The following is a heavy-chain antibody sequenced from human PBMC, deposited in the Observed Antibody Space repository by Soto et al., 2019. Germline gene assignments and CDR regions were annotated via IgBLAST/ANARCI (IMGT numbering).Heavy chain of an antibody. CDR2: IFHSGST. D-gene: IGHD2-2*01. CDR1: GGSISSGGYS. Sequence: SETLSLTCAVSGGSISSGGYSWSWLRQPPGKGLEWIGYIFHSGSTNYNPSLKSRVTISVDTSKNQFSLKLSSVTAADTAVYYCARGSLGYQLHLNWFDPWGQGTLVTVSS. J-gene: IGHJ5*02. CDR3: ARGSLGYQLHLNWFDP. V-gene: IGHV4-61*08.